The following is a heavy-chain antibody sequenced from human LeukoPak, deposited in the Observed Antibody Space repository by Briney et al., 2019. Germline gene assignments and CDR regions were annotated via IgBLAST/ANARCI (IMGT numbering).Heavy chain of an antibody. CDR2: IRSKANSYAT. CDR1: GFTFSGSA. Sequence: PGGSLRLSCAASGFTFSGSAMHWVHQASGKGLEWVGRIRSKANSYATAYAASVKGRFTISRDDSKNTAYLQMNSLKTEDTAVYYCTRSSLQVDYWGQGTLVTVSS. CDR3: TRSSLQVDY. J-gene: IGHJ4*02. V-gene: IGHV3-73*01.